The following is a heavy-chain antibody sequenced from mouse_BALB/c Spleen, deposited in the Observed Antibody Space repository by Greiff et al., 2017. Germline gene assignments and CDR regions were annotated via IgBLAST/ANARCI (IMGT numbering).Heavy chain of an antibody. D-gene: IGHD2-4*01. J-gene: IGHJ4*01. CDR1: GYSITSDYA. CDR3: ARSPCYDYGGFYAMDY. CDR2: ISYSGST. V-gene: IGHV3-2*02. Sequence: EVKLEESGPGLVKPSQSLSLTCTVTGYSITSDYAWNWIRQFPGNKLEWMGYISYSGSTSYNPSLKSRISITRDTSKNQFFLQLNSVTTEDTATYYCARSPCYDYGGFYAMDYWGQGTSVTVSS.